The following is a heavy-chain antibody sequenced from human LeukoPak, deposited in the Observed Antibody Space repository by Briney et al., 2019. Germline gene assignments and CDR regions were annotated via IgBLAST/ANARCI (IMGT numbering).Heavy chain of an antibody. CDR3: ARGGAVAENWFDP. CDR2: INPNSGGT. CDR1: GYTFTGYY. Sequence: GASVKVSRKASGYTFTGYYMHWVRQAPGQGLEWMGWINPNSGGTNYAQKFQGRVTMTRDTSISTAYMELSRLRSDDTAVYYCARGGAVAENWFDPWGQGTLVTVSS. J-gene: IGHJ5*02. D-gene: IGHD6-19*01. V-gene: IGHV1-2*02.